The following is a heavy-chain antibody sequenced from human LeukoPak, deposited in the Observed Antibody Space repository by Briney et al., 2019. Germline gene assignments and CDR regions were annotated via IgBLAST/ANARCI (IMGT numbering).Heavy chain of an antibody. J-gene: IGHJ6*02. Sequence: SETLSLTCAVYGGSFSGYYWSWIRQPPGKGLEWIGEINHSGSTNYNPSLKSRVTISVDTSKNQFSLKLSSVTAADTAVYYCARRTVVVVAATPGGYYYGMAVWGQGTTVTASS. D-gene: IGHD2-15*01. CDR3: ARRTVVVVAATPGGYYYGMAV. V-gene: IGHV4-34*01. CDR2: INHSGST. CDR1: GGSFSGYY.